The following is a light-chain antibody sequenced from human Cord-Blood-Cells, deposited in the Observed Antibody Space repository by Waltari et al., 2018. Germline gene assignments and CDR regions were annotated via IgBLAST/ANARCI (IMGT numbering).Light chain of an antibody. J-gene: IGLJ1*01. V-gene: IGLV2-14*03. Sequence: QSALTQPASVSGSHGQSITIYCTGLSSDVGGYNYLSWYQQHPGEAPTLMIYDVSNRPAGVSTRSSASKSGNTASLTISGLQAEDEADYYCSSYTSSSTYVFGTGTKVTVL. CDR2: DVS. CDR1: SSDVGGYNY. CDR3: SSYTSSSTYV.